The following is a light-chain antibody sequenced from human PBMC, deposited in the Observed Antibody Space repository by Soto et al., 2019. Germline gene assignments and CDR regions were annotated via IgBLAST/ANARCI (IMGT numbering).Light chain of an antibody. CDR3: QQSYSSTQT. J-gene: IGKJ1*01. CDR1: QSVSNNY. Sequence: EIVFTQSPGTLSLSPGERAALACRASQSVSNNYLAWYQQKPGQAPRLLIYGASNRATGIPERFGGSGAGTDCTLSINSLEPQNVQTYFCQQSYSSTQTFRQGTKVDIK. V-gene: IGKV3-20*01. CDR2: GAS.